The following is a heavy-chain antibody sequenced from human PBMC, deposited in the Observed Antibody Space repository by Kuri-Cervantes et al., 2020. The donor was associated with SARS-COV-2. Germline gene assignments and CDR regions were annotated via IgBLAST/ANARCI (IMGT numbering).Heavy chain of an antibody. CDR2: INPNSGGT. D-gene: IGHD1/OR15-1a*01. CDR1: GYTFTGYY. V-gene: IGHV1-2*02. J-gene: IGHJ4*02. Sequence: ASVKGSCKASGYTFTGYYRHRVRQAPGQGLGWMGWINPNSGGTNYAQKFQGRLTMTRDTSISTAHMVLSRLRSDDTAVYYCASSGITGTLTGFDYWGQGTLVTVSS. CDR3: ASSGITGTLTGFDY.